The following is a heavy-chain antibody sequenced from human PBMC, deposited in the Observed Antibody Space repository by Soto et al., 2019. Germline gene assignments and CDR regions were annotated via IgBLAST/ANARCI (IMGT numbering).Heavy chain of an antibody. Sequence: QVQLVESGGGVVQPGRSLRLSCAASGFTFSSYAMHWVRQAPGKGLEWVAVISYDGSNKYYADSVKGRFTISRDNSKNTLYLQMNSLRAEDTAVYYCAREAPYYDFWSGAPFDPWGQGTLVTDS. D-gene: IGHD3-3*01. CDR1: GFTFSSYA. J-gene: IGHJ5*02. CDR3: AREAPYYDFWSGAPFDP. V-gene: IGHV3-30-3*01. CDR2: ISYDGSNK.